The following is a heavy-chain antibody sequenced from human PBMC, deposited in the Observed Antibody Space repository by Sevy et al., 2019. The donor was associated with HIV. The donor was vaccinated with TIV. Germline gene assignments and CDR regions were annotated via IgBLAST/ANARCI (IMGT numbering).Heavy chain of an antibody. CDR3: AGDGSIRGREKVGSYYYYGMDV. Sequence: SETLSLTCTVSGGSISSGDYYWSWIRQPPGKGLEWIGYIYYSGSTYYNPSLKSRVTISVDTSKNQFSLKLSSVTAADTAVYYCAGDGSIRGREKVGSYYYYGMDVWGQGTTVTVSS. D-gene: IGHD4-17*01. V-gene: IGHV4-30-4*01. J-gene: IGHJ6*02. CDR1: GGSISSGDYY. CDR2: IYYSGST.